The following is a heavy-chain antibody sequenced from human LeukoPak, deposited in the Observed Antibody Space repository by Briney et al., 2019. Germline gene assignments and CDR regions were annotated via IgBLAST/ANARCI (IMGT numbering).Heavy chain of an antibody. CDR2: SITIFGTA. D-gene: IGHD6-19*01. J-gene: IGHJ4*02. CDR3: ARQSIAVAGEGDY. CDR1: GGTFSSYV. Sequence: ASVKVSCKASGGTFSSYVISWVRQAPGQGLEWRGGSITIFGTANYAQKFQDRVTITTDESTSTAYMELSSLRSEDTAVYYCARQSIAVAGEGDYWGQGTLVTVSS. V-gene: IGHV1-69*05.